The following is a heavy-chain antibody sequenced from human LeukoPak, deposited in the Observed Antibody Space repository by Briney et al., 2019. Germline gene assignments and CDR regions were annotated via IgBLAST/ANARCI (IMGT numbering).Heavy chain of an antibody. CDR2: IYYSGST. Sequence: SETLSLTCTVSGGSISSGDYYWSWIRQPPGKGLKWIGYIYYSGSTYYNPSLKSRVTISVDTSKNQFSLKLSSVTAADTAVYYCASKGPGYRGWFDPWGQGTLVTVSS. CDR3: ASKGPGYRGWFDP. V-gene: IGHV4-30-4*08. D-gene: IGHD3-9*01. CDR1: GGSISSGDYY. J-gene: IGHJ5*02.